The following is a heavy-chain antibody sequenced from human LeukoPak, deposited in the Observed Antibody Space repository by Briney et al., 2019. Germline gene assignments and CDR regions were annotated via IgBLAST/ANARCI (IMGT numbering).Heavy chain of an antibody. J-gene: IGHJ4*02. CDR1: GFTFDDYG. CDR2: INWNSGST. Sequence: GGSLRLSCAASGFTFDDYGMSWVRQAPGKGLEWVAGINWNSGSTGYADSVKGRFTISRDNAKNSLYLQMNSLRGGDTALYYCARWASGLTGTTGGGYSDYWGQGTLVTVSS. CDR3: ARWASGLTGTTGGGYSDY. V-gene: IGHV3-20*04. D-gene: IGHD1-20*01.